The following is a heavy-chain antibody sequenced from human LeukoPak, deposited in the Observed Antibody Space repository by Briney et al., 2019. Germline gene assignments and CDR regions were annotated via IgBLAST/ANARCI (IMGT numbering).Heavy chain of an antibody. CDR2: INQDVSEK. D-gene: IGHD6-19*01. Sequence: GGSLRLSCAASGFFLSKYWMSWVRQAPGKGLEWVANINQDVSEKYYVDSVKGRFTISRDNAENSVYLQMNNLKAEATAVYYCARYGNGEWLAHYRFEVWGQGTMVTVSS. CDR3: ARYGNGEWLAHYRFEV. J-gene: IGHJ3*01. CDR1: GFFLSKYW. V-gene: IGHV3-7*01.